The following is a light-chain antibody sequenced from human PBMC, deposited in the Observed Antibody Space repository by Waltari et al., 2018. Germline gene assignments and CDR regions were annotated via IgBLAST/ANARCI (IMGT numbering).Light chain of an antibody. J-gene: IGKJ2*01. CDR2: AAS. Sequence: DIQMTQSPSSLSASVGDRVTITCRASQSIGTYLNWYQQIPGKAPKVLIYAASSLQSGVPSRFSGSGSGTDFTLTISSLQPEDFATYHCQHTYTFPHTFGQGTKLEIK. CDR1: QSIGTY. CDR3: QHTYTFPHT. V-gene: IGKV1-39*01.